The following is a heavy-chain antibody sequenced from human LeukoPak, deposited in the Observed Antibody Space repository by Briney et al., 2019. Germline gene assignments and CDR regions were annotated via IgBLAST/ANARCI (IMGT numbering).Heavy chain of an antibody. V-gene: IGHV3-7*01. CDR1: GFTFSIYW. J-gene: IGHJ5*02. CDR3: AREILRSGGDP. Sequence: GGSLRLSCAASGFTFSIYWMSWVRQAPGKGLEWVAFINQDGSEEYYVDSVKGRFTIFRNNAKDSLYLQMHTLRVEDTAVYYCAREILRSGGDPWGQGTLVTVST. D-gene: IGHD2-15*01. CDR2: INQDGSEE.